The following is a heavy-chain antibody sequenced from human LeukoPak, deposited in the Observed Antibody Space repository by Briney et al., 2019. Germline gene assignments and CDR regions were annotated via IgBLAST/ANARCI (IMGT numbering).Heavy chain of an antibody. CDR1: GGSISNYY. V-gene: IGHV4-59*01. Sequence: SETLSLTCTVSGGSISNYYWSWIRQSPGKGLEWIGYIYYSGSTNYNPSLKSRVTISEDTSKNQFSLKLSSVTAADTAIYYCATGPSRYYFDYWGQGSLVTVSS. D-gene: IGHD2-15*01. J-gene: IGHJ4*02. CDR3: ATGPSRYYFDY. CDR2: IYYSGST.